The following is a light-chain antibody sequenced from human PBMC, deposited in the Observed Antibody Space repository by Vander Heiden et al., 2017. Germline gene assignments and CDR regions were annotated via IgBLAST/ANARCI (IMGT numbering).Light chain of an antibody. Sequence: QSAPTPPAPVSGSPGPSITISCTGTSSDVGTYNLVSWYQWHPGKAPKFIIYEVSKRPSGVSNRFSGSKSGNTASLAIFGLQADDEADYYCYSYAGSNTWVFGGGTKVTVL. V-gene: IGLV2-23*02. J-gene: IGLJ3*02. CDR1: SSDVGTYNL. CDR3: YSYAGSNTWV. CDR2: EVS.